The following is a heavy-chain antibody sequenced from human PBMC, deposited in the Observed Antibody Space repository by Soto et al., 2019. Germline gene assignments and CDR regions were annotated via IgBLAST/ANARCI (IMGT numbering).Heavy chain of an antibody. V-gene: IGHV1-69*01. CDR1: GGTFSSYS. CDR3: ARDGGRNSGGIDY. J-gene: IGHJ4*02. CDR2: IIPIFGTA. D-gene: IGHD1-26*01. Sequence: QVQLVQSGAEVKNPGSSVKVSGKASGGTFSSYSINWVRQAPGQGLEWMGEIIPIFGTANYAQKFQGRVTITADESTSTADMELSSPRSEYTAVYYCARDGGRNSGGIDYWGPGNLVTVSS.